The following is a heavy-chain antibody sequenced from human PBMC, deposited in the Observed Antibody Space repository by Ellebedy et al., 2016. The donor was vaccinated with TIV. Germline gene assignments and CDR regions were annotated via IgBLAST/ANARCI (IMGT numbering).Heavy chain of an antibody. D-gene: IGHD2-2*01. CDR3: VQGRRYCTSTTCRGAFDV. Sequence: ASVKVSCKASGGTFSSYSISWVRRAPGQGLEWMGGVIPVFGSTNYAQRFRDRVTLIADKSTSTAYMELSGLRSEDTAVYFCVQGRRYCTSTTCRGAFDVWGQGTMVTVSS. J-gene: IGHJ3*01. CDR2: VIPVFGST. CDR1: GGTFSSYS. V-gene: IGHV1-69*06.